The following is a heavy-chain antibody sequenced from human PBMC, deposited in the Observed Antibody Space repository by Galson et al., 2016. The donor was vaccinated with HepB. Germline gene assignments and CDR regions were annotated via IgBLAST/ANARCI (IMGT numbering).Heavy chain of an antibody. Sequence: SLRLSCAASGFTFSDYYMSWIRQAPGKGLEWVGIISYHGIDKYIADSVKGRFSISRDNSRNTLYLQMNSLRPEDTAVYYCAKGGDNWNFFDSCGQGTLVTVSS. CDR1: GFTFSDYY. J-gene: IGHJ4*02. D-gene: IGHD1-7*01. V-gene: IGHV3-30*04. CDR3: AKGGDNWNFFDS. CDR2: ISYHGIDK.